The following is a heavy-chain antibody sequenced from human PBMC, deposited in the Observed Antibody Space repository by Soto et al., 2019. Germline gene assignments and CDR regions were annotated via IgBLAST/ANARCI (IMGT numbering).Heavy chain of an antibody. V-gene: IGHV1-69*12. J-gene: IGHJ5*02. CDR2: IIPIFGTA. Sequence: QVQLVQSGAEVKKPGSSVKVSCKASGGTFSSYAISWVRQAPGHGLEWMGEIIPIFGTANYAQKFQGRVTITADESTSTAYMELSRLRSEDTAMYYCARDRGPSSGYYPYWFDPWGQGTLVSVSS. CDR1: GGTFSSYA. D-gene: IGHD3-22*01. CDR3: ARDRGPSSGYYPYWFDP.